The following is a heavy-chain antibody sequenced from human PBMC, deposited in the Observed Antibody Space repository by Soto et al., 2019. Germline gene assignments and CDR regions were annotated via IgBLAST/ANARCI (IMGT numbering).Heavy chain of an antibody. CDR3: AGPVAGKSYSYYYGMDV. CDR1: GGTFSSYA. Sequence: SVKVSCKASGGTFSSYAISWVRQAPGQGLEWMGGIIPIFGTANYAQKFQGRVTITADESTSTAYMELSSLRSEDTAVYYCAGPVAGKSYSYYYGMDVWGQGTTVTVSS. CDR2: IIPIFGTA. J-gene: IGHJ6*02. V-gene: IGHV1-69*13. D-gene: IGHD6-19*01.